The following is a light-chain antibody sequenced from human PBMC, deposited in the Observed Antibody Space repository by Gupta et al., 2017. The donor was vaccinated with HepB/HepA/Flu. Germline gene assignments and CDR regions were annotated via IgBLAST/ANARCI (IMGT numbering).Light chain of an antibody. J-gene: IGKJ4*01. CDR3: QQYLDTPVFT. CDR2: GIS. V-gene: IGKV4-1*01. Sequence: DIVITQSPDSLAASLREGATINCQSSQSLLHSPYGRTYLAWYQQKPGHPPKLLITGISTRESGVPDRFSGSGSGTDFTLTISGLQAEDVAVYYCQQYLDTPVFTFGGGTKVEIK. CDR1: QSLLHSPYGRTY.